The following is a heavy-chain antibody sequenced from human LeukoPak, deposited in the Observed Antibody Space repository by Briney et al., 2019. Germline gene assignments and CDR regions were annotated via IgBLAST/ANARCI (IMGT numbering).Heavy chain of an antibody. CDR3: ARDYKIPQQYCSITSCYLFDY. Sequence: ASVKVSCKASGYTFASYYMHWVRQAPGQGLEWMGIIYPSDGSTTYAQDFQGRVTMTRDTSTSTVYMELSSLRSEDTAVYYCARDYKIPQQYCSITSCYLFDYWGQGTLVTVSS. D-gene: IGHD2-2*01. J-gene: IGHJ4*02. CDR2: IYPSDGST. V-gene: IGHV1-46*01. CDR1: GYTFASYY.